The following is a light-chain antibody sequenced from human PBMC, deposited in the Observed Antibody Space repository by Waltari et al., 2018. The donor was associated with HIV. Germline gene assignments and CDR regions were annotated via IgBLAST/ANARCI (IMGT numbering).Light chain of an antibody. Sequence: QSVLTQPPSASGTPGQRVTISCSGSSSNIGSYYVYWYQQLPGTAPKLLIYRNNQRPSGGPDRFSGSKSGTAASLAIRGLRSEDEADYYCAAWADSLSAVVFGGGTKLTVL. CDR3: AAWADSLSAVV. CDR2: RNN. CDR1: SSNIGSYY. V-gene: IGLV1-47*01. J-gene: IGLJ2*01.